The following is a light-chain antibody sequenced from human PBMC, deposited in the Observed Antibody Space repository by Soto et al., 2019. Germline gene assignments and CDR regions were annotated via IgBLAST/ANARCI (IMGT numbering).Light chain of an antibody. CDR3: CSYAGSSTLV. J-gene: IGLJ2*01. CDR1: SSDVGSYNL. Sequence: QSALTQPASVSGSPGQSITISCTGTSSDVGSYNLVSWYQQHPGKAPKLMIYEVSKRPSGVPNHFSCSKSGNTASLTISGLQADDEADYYCCSYAGSSTLVFGGGTKVTVL. V-gene: IGLV2-23*02. CDR2: EVS.